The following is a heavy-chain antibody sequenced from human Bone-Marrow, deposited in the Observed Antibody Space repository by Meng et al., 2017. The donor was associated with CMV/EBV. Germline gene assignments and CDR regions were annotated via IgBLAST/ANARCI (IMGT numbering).Heavy chain of an antibody. V-gene: IGHV1-69*10. J-gene: IGHJ4*02. CDR2: IIPILGIA. Sequence: SVKVSCKASGGTFSSYAISWVRQAPGQGLEWMGGIIPILGIANYAQKFQGRVTITADKSTSTAYMELSSLRSEDTAVYYCARGHSSSWYQAYDYWAQGTLVTVSS. CDR3: ARGHSSSWYQAYDY. D-gene: IGHD6-13*01. CDR1: GGTFSSYA.